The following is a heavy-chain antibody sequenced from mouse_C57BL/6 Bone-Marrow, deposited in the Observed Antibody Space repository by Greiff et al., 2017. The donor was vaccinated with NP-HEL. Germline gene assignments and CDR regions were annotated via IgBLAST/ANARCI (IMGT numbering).Heavy chain of an antibody. V-gene: IGHV14-4*01. J-gene: IGHJ1*03. Sequence: VQLKESGAELVRPGASVKLSCTASGFNIKDDYMPWVKQRPEQGLEGIGWIDPENGDPEYASKFQGKATITADTSSNTAYLQLSSLTSEDTAVYYCTTNCGNWYFDVWGTGTTVTVSS. CDR2: IDPENGDP. CDR3: TTNCGNWYFDV. CDR1: GFNIKDDY. D-gene: IGHD1-1*01.